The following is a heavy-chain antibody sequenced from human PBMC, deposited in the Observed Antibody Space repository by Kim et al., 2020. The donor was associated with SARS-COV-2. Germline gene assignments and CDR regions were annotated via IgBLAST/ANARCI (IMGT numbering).Heavy chain of an antibody. CDR1: GYSFTSNH. D-gene: IGHD2-21*02. J-gene: IGHJ4*02. CDR3: ARDREGDWTFDY. Sequence: SVKVSCKASGYSFTSNHMLWARQAPGQGPEWMGMITPSRGSTNYAQKFQGSVTMTRDTSTSTVYMELSSLRSEDTAVYYCARDREGDWTFDYWGQGTLVTVSS. V-gene: IGHV1-46*01. CDR2: ITPSRGST.